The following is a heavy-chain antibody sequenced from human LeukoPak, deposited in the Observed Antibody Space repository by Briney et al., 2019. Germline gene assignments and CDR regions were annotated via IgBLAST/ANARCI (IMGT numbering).Heavy chain of an antibody. Sequence: ASVKVSCKASGYTFTSYGIRWVRQAPGQGLEWMGWISAYNGNTNYAQKLQGRVTMTTDTSASTAYMELSSLRSEDTAVYYCARGGDSSGYSEDYFDYWGQGTLVTVSS. V-gene: IGHV1-18*01. D-gene: IGHD3-22*01. CDR1: GYTFTSYG. CDR3: ARGGDSSGYSEDYFDY. CDR2: ISAYNGNT. J-gene: IGHJ4*02.